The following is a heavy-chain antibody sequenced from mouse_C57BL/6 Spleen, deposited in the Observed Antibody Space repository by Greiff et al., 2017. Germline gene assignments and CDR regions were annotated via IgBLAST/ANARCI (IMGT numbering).Heavy chain of an antibody. D-gene: IGHD2-4*01. J-gene: IGHJ4*01. Sequence: QVQLKQSGAELVKPGASVKISCKASGYAFSSYWMNWVKQRPGKGLEWIGQIYPGDGDTNYNGKFKGKATLTADKSSSTAYMQLSSLTSEDSAVYFCARAGLRLDYYAMDYWGQGTSVTVSS. CDR3: ARAGLRLDYYAMDY. V-gene: IGHV1-80*01. CDR1: GYAFSSYW. CDR2: IYPGDGDT.